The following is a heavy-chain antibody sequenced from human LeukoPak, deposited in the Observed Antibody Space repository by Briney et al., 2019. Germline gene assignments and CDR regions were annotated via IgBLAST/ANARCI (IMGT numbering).Heavy chain of an antibody. D-gene: IGHD3-16*02. CDR3: ARRRLSDYYMDV. V-gene: IGHV1-69*13. CDR1: GGTFSSYA. J-gene: IGHJ6*03. CDR2: IIPIFGTA. Sequence: ASVKVSCKASGGTFSSYAISWVRQAPGQGLEWMGGIIPIFGTANYAQKFQGRVTITADESTSTAYMELSSLRSEDTAVYYCARRRLSDYYMDVWGKGTTVTVSS.